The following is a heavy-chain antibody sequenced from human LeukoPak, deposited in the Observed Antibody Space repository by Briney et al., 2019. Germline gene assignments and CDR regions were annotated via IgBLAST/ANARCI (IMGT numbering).Heavy chain of an antibody. Sequence: SETLSLTCTVSGGSISSSSYYWGWIRQPPGTGLEWIGSIYYSGSTYYNPSLKSRVTISVDTSKNQFSLKLSSVTAADTAVYYCAIFWSGYYFFDYWGQGTLVTVSS. CDR1: GGSISSSSYY. CDR3: AIFWSGYYFFDY. V-gene: IGHV4-39*01. D-gene: IGHD3-3*01. J-gene: IGHJ4*02. CDR2: IYYSGST.